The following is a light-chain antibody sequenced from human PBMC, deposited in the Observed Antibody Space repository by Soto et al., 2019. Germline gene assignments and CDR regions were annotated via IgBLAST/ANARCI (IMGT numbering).Light chain of an antibody. J-gene: IGLJ3*02. CDR2: GNS. CDR1: NSNIGAGYD. Sequence: QAVVTQPPSVSGAPGQRVTISCTGYNSNIGAGYDVHWYQQLPGTAPKLLIYGNSNRPSGVPDRFSASKSGTSAFLAITGLQAEDEADYYCQSYDSSLSGWVFGGGTKLTVL. CDR3: QSYDSSLSGWV. V-gene: IGLV1-40*01.